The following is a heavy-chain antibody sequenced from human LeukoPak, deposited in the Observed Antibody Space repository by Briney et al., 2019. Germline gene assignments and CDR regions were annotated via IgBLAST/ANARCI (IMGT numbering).Heavy chain of an antibody. J-gene: IGHJ4*02. CDR3: ARDQVSIAGTGIDY. CDR1: GFTFSSYW. V-gene: IGHV3-7*01. D-gene: IGHD6-13*01. CDR2: IKQDGSEK. Sequence: GGSLRLSCAASGFTFSSYWMSWVRQAPGKGLEWVANIKQDGSEKYYVDSVKGRFTISRDNAKNSLFLQMNSLRAEDTAVYYCARDQVSIAGTGIDYWGQGTLVTVSS.